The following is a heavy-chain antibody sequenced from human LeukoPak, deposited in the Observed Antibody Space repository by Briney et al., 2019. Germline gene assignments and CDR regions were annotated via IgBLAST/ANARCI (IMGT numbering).Heavy chain of an antibody. CDR3: AKSPHLYYDILTGYYHLFDY. CDR2: IRYDGSNK. J-gene: IGHJ4*02. CDR1: GFTFSSYA. D-gene: IGHD3-9*01. Sequence: GGSLRLSCAASGFTFSSYAMHRVRQAPGKGLEWVAFIRYDGSNKYYAGSVKGRFTISRDNSKNTLYLQMNSLRAEDTAVYYCAKSPHLYYDILTGYYHLFDYWGQGTLVTVSS. V-gene: IGHV3-30*02.